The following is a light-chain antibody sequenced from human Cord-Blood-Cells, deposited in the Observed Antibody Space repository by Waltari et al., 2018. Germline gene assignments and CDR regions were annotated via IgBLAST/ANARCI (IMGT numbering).Light chain of an antibody. CDR3: NSRDSSGNHYV. J-gene: IGLJ1*01. V-gene: IGLV3-19*01. CDR1: SLRSYY. CDR2: GKN. Sequence: SSELTQDPAVSVALGQTVRITCQGDSLRSYYASWYQQKPGQAPVLVIYGKNNRPSGIQDRFSGYSSGNTASLTITGAQAEDEADYYCNSRDSSGNHYVFGTGTKVTVL.